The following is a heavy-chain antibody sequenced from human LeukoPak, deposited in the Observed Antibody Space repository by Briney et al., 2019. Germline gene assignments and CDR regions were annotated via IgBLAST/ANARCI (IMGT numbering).Heavy chain of an antibody. Sequence: ASVKVSCKASGYTCTSYDFNWVRQATGQRPEWMGWMSPNSGDTGYAQKFQHRVTMTRNTSISTAYMELSSLRSDDTAVYYCARGPPNWGYDYWGPGTLVTVSS. J-gene: IGHJ4*02. V-gene: IGHV1-8*01. D-gene: IGHD7-27*01. CDR3: ARGPPNWGYDY. CDR1: GYTCTSYD. CDR2: MSPNSGDT.